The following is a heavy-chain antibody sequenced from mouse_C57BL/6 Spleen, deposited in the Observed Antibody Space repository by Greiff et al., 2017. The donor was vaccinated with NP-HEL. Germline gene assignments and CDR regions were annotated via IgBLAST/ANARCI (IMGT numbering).Heavy chain of an antibody. D-gene: IGHD2-5*01. Sequence: QVQLKQPGAELVKPGASVKLSCKASGYTFTSYWMHWVKQRPGQGLEWIGMIHPNSGSTNYNEKFKSKATLTVDKSSSTAYMQLSSLTSEDSAVYYCARSGSYSNFLFDYWGQGTTLTVSS. J-gene: IGHJ2*01. CDR1: GYTFTSYW. V-gene: IGHV1-64*01. CDR2: IHPNSGST. CDR3: ARSGSYSNFLFDY.